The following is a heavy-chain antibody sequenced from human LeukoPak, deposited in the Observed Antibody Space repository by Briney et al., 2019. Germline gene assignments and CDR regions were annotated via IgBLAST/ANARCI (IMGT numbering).Heavy chain of an antibody. CDR1: GYTFTGYY. CDR3: ARDGAAAGTIFDY. V-gene: IGHV1-2*02. J-gene: IGHJ4*02. CDR2: INPNSGGT. Sequence: ASVKVSCKASGYTFTGYYMHWVRQAPGQGLEWTGWINPNSGGTNYAQKFQGRVTMTRDTSISTAYMELSRLRSDDTAVYYCARDGAAAGTIFDYWGQGTLVTVSS. D-gene: IGHD6-13*01.